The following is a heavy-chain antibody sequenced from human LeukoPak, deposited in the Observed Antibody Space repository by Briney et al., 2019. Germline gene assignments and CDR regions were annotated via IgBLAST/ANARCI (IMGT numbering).Heavy chain of an antibody. V-gene: IGHV3-23*01. D-gene: IGHD6-13*01. Sequence: GGSLRLSCAASGFTFSSYAMSWVRQAPGKGLEWVSAISGSGGSTYYADSVKGRFTISRDNSKSTLYLQMNSLRAEDTAVYYCAKDEGQLAPARKAGAFDIWGQGTMVTVSS. CDR2: ISGSGGST. CDR3: AKDEGQLAPARKAGAFDI. J-gene: IGHJ3*02. CDR1: GFTFSSYA.